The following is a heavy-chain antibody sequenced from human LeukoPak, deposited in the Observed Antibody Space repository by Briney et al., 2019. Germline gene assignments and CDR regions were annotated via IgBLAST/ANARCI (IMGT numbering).Heavy chain of an antibody. J-gene: IGHJ5*02. V-gene: IGHV4-39*01. CDR2: IYYSGST. D-gene: IGHD6-13*01. CDR3: ARTNPQDETDSSPTTNWFDP. CDR1: GGSISSSSYY. Sequence: PSETLSLTCTVSGGSISSSSYYWGWIRQPPGKGLEWIGSIYYSGSTYYNPSLKSRVTISVDTSKNQFSLKLSSVTAADTAVYYCARTNPQDETDSSPTTNWFDPWGQGTLVTVSS.